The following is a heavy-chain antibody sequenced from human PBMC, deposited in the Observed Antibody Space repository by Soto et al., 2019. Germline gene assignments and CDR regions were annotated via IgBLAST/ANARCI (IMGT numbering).Heavy chain of an antibody. CDR1: GFTFSSYA. V-gene: IGHV3-30-3*01. D-gene: IGHD5-18*01. CDR3: ARERRRTAMGFDY. CDR2: ISYDGSNK. J-gene: IGHJ4*02. Sequence: QVQLVESGGGVVQPGRSLRLSCAASGFTFSSYAMHWVRQAPGKGLEWVAVISYDGSNKYYADSVKGRFTISRVNSKNTLYLQMNSLRAEDTAVYYCARERRRTAMGFDYWGQGTLVTVSS.